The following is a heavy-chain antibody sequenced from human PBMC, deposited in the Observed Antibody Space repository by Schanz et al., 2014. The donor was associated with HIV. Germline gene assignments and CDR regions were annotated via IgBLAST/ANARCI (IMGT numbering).Heavy chain of an antibody. J-gene: IGHJ2*01. Sequence: QVQLVQSGAEVKKPGASVTVSCKASGYTFTNYGINWVRQAPGQGLEWMGWISGYIGNTNYAQNLQGRVTMTTDTLTSTVYMELRSLRSEDTAIYYCVRAASFHFDKEGYYRNWYFDFWGRGTLVAVSS. CDR1: GYTFTNYG. CDR3: VRAASFHFDKEGYYRNWYFDF. CDR2: ISGYIGNT. D-gene: IGHD1-26*01. V-gene: IGHV1-18*01.